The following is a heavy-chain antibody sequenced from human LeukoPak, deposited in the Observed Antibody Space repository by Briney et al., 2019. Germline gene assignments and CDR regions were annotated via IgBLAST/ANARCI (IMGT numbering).Heavy chain of an antibody. Sequence: GGSLRLSCAASGFTFSTSSMNWVRQGQGKGREWISNIRGTSTTIYYADSVRGRFTVSRDNVNNILYLQMDSLRAEDSGVYFCARDARSHCGTAACYGPYFDYWGQGTQVAVSS. D-gene: IGHD2-2*01. J-gene: IGHJ4*02. CDR2: IRGTSTTI. V-gene: IGHV3-48*01. CDR1: GFTFSTSS. CDR3: ARDARSHCGTAACYGPYFDY.